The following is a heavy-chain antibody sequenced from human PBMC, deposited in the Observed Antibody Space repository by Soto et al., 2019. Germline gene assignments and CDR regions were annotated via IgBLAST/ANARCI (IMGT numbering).Heavy chain of an antibody. CDR1: GDSVSSVGFH. CDR3: ARAPVGLDTISYFDY. J-gene: IGHJ4*02. D-gene: IGHD3-3*01. Sequence: TLSLTCTVSGDSVSSVGFHWAWLRRPPGKGLEWIGYIYNGGSTYYRPSLESRMHMSLGATRNHYSLRLTSVTAADTAVYFCARAPVGLDTISYFDYWGQGKLVTVSS. V-gene: IGHV4-30-4*01. CDR2: IYNGGST.